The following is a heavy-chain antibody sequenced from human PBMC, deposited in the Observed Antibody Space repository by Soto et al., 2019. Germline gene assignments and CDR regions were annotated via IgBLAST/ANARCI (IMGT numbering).Heavy chain of an antibody. D-gene: IGHD6-19*01. CDR2: MNPNSGNT. V-gene: IGHV1-8*01. CDR3: ARYTSIAVAGTSDAFDI. Sequence: ASVKVSCKASGYTFTSYDINWVRQATGQGLERMGWMNPNSGNTGYAQKFQGRVTMTRNTSISTAYMELSSLRSEDTAVYYCARYTSIAVAGTSDAFDIWGQGTMVTVSS. J-gene: IGHJ3*02. CDR1: GYTFTSYD.